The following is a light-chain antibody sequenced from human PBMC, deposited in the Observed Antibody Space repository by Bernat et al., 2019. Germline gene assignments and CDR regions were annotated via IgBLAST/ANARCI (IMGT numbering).Light chain of an antibody. Sequence: EIVLTQSPATLSLSPGERATLSCRASQSVSSHLAWYQQRPGQAPRLLIYDASNRAPGIPARFNGSGSGTDFTLTISSLEPEDFAVYYCQQRHNWPPLTVGGGTKVDIK. J-gene: IGKJ4*01. CDR3: QQRHNWPPLT. V-gene: IGKV3-11*01. CDR2: DAS. CDR1: QSVSSH.